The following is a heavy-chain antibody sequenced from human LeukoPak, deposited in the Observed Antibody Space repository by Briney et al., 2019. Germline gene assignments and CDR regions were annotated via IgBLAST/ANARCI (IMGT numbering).Heavy chain of an antibody. V-gene: IGHV1-69*06. Sequence: SVKASCKASGGTFSSYAISWVRQAPGQGLEWMGGIIPIIGTANYAQKFQGRVTITADKSTSTAYMELSSLRSEDTAVYYCAREADGSNAFDIWGQGTMVTVSS. D-gene: IGHD4-23*01. J-gene: IGHJ3*02. CDR3: AREADGSNAFDI. CDR1: GGTFSSYA. CDR2: IIPIIGTA.